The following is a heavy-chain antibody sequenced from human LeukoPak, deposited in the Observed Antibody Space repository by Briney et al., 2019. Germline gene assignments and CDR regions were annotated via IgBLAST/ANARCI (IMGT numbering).Heavy chain of an antibody. J-gene: IGHJ4*02. CDR2: IYYSGST. Sequence: SETLSLTCTVSGGSVSSGSYYWSWIRQPPGKGLEWIGYIYYSGSTNYNPSLKSPVTMSVDTTENQFSLKLSSVTAADTAVYYCARHVVGNYDLLSFDYWGQGSLVTVSS. V-gene: IGHV4-61*01. CDR1: GGSVSSGSYY. D-gene: IGHD2-21*01. CDR3: ARHVVGNYDLLSFDY.